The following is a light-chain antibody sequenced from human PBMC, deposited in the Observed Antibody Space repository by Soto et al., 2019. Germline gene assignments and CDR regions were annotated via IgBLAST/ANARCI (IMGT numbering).Light chain of an antibody. CDR3: SSYTSSSNYV. CDR1: SSDVGGYNY. Sequence: QSVLTQPASVSGSPGQSITISCTGTSSDVGGYNYVSWYQQHPGKAPKLMIYDVSNRPSGVSNCFSGSKSGNTASLTISGLQAEDEADYYCSSYTSSSNYVFGTGTKVTVL. CDR2: DVS. V-gene: IGLV2-14*01. J-gene: IGLJ1*01.